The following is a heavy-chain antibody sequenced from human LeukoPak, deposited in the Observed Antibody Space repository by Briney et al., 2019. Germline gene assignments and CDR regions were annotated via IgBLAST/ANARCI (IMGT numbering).Heavy chain of an antibody. D-gene: IGHD3-10*01. J-gene: IGHJ4*02. CDR1: GYTFTSYA. Sequence: ASVKVSCQASGYTFTSYAMHWVRQAPGQRLEWMGWINAGNGNTKYSHKFQGRVTITRDTSASTAYMELSSLRSEDTAVYYCARDYYYGSGSYSRRLDYWGQGTLVTVSS. CDR2: INAGNGNT. CDR3: ARDYYYGSGSYSRRLDY. V-gene: IGHV1-3*01.